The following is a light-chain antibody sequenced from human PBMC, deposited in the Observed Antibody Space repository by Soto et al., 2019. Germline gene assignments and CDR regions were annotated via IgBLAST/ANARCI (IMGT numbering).Light chain of an antibody. Sequence: EIVLTQSPATLSLSPGERATLSCRASQSVSSYLAWYQQKPGQAPRLLIYDASNRATGIPARFSGSGSGTDFTLTISSLEPEDLGVYYCQQRSNWPPYTFGQGTKLEIK. V-gene: IGKV3-11*01. CDR1: QSVSSY. CDR2: DAS. J-gene: IGKJ2*01. CDR3: QQRSNWPPYT.